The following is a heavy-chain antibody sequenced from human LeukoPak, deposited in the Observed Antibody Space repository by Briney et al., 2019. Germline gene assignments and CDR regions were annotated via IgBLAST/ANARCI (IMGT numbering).Heavy chain of an antibody. D-gene: IGHD6-19*01. Sequence: PSETLSLTCTVSGGSISSYYWGWIRQPPGKGLEWIGYIYYSGSTNYNPSLKSRVTISVDTSKNQFSLKLSSVTAADTAVYYCARTSSGWHAIFDYWGQGTLVTVSS. V-gene: IGHV4-59*08. CDR2: IYYSGST. CDR3: ARTSSGWHAIFDY. J-gene: IGHJ4*02. CDR1: GGSISSYY.